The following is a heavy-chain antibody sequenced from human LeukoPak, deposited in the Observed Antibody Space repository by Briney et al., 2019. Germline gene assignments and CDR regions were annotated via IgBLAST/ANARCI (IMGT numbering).Heavy chain of an antibody. CDR3: ARDRTGYDSLPGVFDY. Sequence: HPGGSLRLSCAASGFTFSSYGMHWVRQAPGKGLEWVAVISYDGGNKYYADSVKGRFTISRDNSKNTLYLQMNSLRAEDTAVYYCARDRTGYDSLPGVFDYWGQGTLVTVSS. CDR2: ISYDGGNK. V-gene: IGHV3-30*03. J-gene: IGHJ4*02. CDR1: GFTFSSYG. D-gene: IGHD5-12*01.